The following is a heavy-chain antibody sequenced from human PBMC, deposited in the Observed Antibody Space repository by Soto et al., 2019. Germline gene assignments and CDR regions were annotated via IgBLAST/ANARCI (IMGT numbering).Heavy chain of an antibody. J-gene: IGHJ3*02. D-gene: IGHD4-17*01. CDR2: ISYDGSNK. CDR1: GFTFSSYG. Sequence: GGSLRLSCAASGFTFSSYGMHWVRQDPGKGLEWVAVISYDGSNKYYADSVKGRFTISRDNSKNTLYLQMNSLRAEDTAVYYCASATTVVTDAFDIWGQGTMVTLSS. CDR3: ASATTVVTDAFDI. V-gene: IGHV3-30*03.